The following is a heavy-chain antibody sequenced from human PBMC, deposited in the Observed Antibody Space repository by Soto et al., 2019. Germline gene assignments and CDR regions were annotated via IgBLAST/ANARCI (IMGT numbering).Heavy chain of an antibody. V-gene: IGHV1-69*13. CDR3: ASTLLLETTVVTQDYYYGMDV. D-gene: IGHD4-17*01. Sequence: GASVKVSCKASGGTFSSYAISWVRQAPGQGLEWMGGIIPIFGTANYAQKFQGRVTITADESTSTAYMELSSLRSEDTAVYYCASTLLLETTVVTQDYYYGMDVWGQGTTVTVSS. CDR1: GGTFSSYA. J-gene: IGHJ6*02. CDR2: IIPIFGTA.